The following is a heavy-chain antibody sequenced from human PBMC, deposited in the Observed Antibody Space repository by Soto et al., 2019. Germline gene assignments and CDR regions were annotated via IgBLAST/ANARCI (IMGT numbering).Heavy chain of an antibody. V-gene: IGHV4-59*11. D-gene: IGHD1-26*01. CDR2: IYYSGST. CDR3: GRAIGGYYHFDN. Sequence: SEPKCLTYTVSWGYISTHYWRWIRQPPGKGLEWIGYIYYSGSTNYNPSLKSRVTISVDTSKNQFSLKVSSVTAADTAVYYCGRAIGGYYHFDNWGQGPQVTVSS. J-gene: IGHJ4*02. CDR1: WGYISTHY.